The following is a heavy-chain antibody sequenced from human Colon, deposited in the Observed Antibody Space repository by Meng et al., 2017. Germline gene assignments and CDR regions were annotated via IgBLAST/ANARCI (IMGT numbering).Heavy chain of an antibody. CDR2: MHYSGIA. V-gene: IGHV4-31*03. D-gene: IGHD3-22*01. Sequence: VPSQETGPGPVMPSTSRALTATVSGSSISSVAFYWGWTRQHPGKGLEWIGFMHYSGIANYNPSLNSRIAISVDTSKNHFSLKLSSVTAADTAVYYCARYRYDSSSYSNFFDPWGQGTLVTVSS. CDR3: ARYRYDSSSYSNFFDP. J-gene: IGHJ5*02. CDR1: GSSISSVAFY.